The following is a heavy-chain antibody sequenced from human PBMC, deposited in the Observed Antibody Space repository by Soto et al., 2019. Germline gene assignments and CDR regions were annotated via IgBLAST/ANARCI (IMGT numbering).Heavy chain of an antibody. V-gene: IGHV3-30*18. J-gene: IGHJ4*02. CDR3: AKDDKGYGDYGG. D-gene: IGHD4-17*01. CDR2: ISYDGSNK. Sequence: VAVISYDGSNKYYADSVKGRFTISRDNSKNTLYLQMNSLRAEDTAVYYCAKDDKGYGDYGGWGQGTLVTVSS.